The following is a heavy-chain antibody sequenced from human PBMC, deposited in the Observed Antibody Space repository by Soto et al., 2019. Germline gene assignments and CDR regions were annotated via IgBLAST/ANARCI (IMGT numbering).Heavy chain of an antibody. V-gene: IGHV1-46*01. CDR2: INPSGGST. Sequence: ASVKVSCKASGYTFTSYYMHWVRQAPGQGLEWMGIINPSGGSTSYAQKFQGRVTMTRDTSTSTVYMGLSSLRSEDTAVYYCARGLNMITFGGVFVTPPYYYYSGMAVWGQGTTVTVSS. CDR1: GYTFTSYY. CDR3: ARGLNMITFGGVFVTPPYYYYSGMAV. J-gene: IGHJ6*02. D-gene: IGHD3-16*02.